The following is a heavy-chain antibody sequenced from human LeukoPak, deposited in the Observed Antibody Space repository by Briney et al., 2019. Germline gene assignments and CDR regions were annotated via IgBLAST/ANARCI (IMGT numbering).Heavy chain of an antibody. CDR3: ARGNYDFWSGYYLFGY. CDR1: GDSVSSNSAA. V-gene: IGHV6-1*01. D-gene: IGHD3-3*01. J-gene: IGHJ4*02. CDR2: TYYRSKWYN. Sequence: SQTLSLTCAISGDSVSSNSAAWNWIRQSPSRGLEWLGRTYYRSKWYNDYAVSVKSRITINPDTSKNQFSLQLNSVTPEDTAVYYRARGNYDFWSGYYLFGYWGQGTLVTVSS.